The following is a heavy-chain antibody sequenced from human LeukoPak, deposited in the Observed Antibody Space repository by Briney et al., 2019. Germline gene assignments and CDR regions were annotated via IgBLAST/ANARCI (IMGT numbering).Heavy chain of an antibody. CDR2: ISGYNANA. Sequence: ASVKVSCKASGYSFTNDGITWIREAPGQGPEWLGWISGYNANAHYAQNVQGRVTLTTDTSTNTAYMELRGLTSDDTAMYYCARLGRGCSSIRCYWEDWFDPWGQGTLVIVSS. V-gene: IGHV1-18*01. CDR1: GYSFTNDG. J-gene: IGHJ5*02. CDR3: ARLGRGCSSIRCYWEDWFDP. D-gene: IGHD2-2*01.